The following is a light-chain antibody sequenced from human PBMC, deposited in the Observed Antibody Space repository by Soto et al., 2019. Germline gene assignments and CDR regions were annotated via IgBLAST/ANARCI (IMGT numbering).Light chain of an antibody. V-gene: IGLV2-14*01. Sequence: QSALTQPASVSGSPGQSITISCTGTSSDIGDYNYVSWYQQHPGKAPKLLIYEVSDRPSGVSDRCSGSKSGNTASLTISGLQAGGEADYYCSSYTRTSTLLYVFGTGTKVTVL. CDR1: SSDIGDYNY. CDR2: EVS. J-gene: IGLJ1*01. CDR3: SSYTRTSTLLYV.